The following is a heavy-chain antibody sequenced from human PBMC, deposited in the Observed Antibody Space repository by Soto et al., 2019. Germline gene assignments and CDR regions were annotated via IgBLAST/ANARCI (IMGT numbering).Heavy chain of an antibody. Sequence: ASVKVSCKASGYTFTSYAMHWVRQAPGQRLEWMGWINAGNGNTKYSQKFQGRVTITRDTSASTAYMEPSSLRSEDTAVYYCAVTIFGVVITPYFDYWGQGTLVTVSS. V-gene: IGHV1-3*01. CDR2: INAGNGNT. D-gene: IGHD3-3*01. CDR3: AVTIFGVVITPYFDY. CDR1: GYTFTSYA. J-gene: IGHJ4*02.